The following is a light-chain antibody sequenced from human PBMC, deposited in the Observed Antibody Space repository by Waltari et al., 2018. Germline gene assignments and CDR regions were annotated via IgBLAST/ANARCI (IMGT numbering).Light chain of an antibody. Sequence: QSALTQPASVSGSPGQSITISCTGSSNDIGGYDHVSWYQQHPNRAPKLLIYDVTNRPSGVSNRFSGSKSSNTASLTISGLQAADEADYYCSSYITTSTLGVLGGGTKLTVL. CDR3: SSYITTSTLGV. CDR1: SNDIGGYDH. V-gene: IGLV2-14*03. CDR2: DVT. J-gene: IGLJ2*01.